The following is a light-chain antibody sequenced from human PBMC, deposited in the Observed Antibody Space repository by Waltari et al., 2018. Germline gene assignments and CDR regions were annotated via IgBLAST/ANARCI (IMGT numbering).Light chain of an antibody. J-gene: IGLJ3*02. CDR2: VNSDGSH. CDR3: RTEGHGTWV. V-gene: IGLV4-69*01. CDR1: SGHGSNV. Sequence: QLVLTQSPSAFASLVASVKLTCHLSSGHGSNVIAWHQQQPARGSRYSMKVNSDGSHSKGDEIPDRVAGSSPGAEPYLTSSSRQSEDEADYYCRTEGHGTWVFGGGTKLTVL.